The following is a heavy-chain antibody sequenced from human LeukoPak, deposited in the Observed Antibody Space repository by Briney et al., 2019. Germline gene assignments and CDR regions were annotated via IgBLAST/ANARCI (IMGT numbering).Heavy chain of an antibody. J-gene: IGHJ6*03. CDR1: GGTFSSYA. D-gene: IGHD6-6*01. Sequence: SVKVSCKASGGTFSSYAISWVRQAPGQGLEWMGGIIPIFGTANYAQKFQGRVTITTDESTSTPYMELSSLRSEDTAVYYCASGRSSSYSYYSMDVWGKRTTVTLSS. CDR3: ASGRSSSYSYYSMDV. CDR2: IIPIFGTA. V-gene: IGHV1-69*05.